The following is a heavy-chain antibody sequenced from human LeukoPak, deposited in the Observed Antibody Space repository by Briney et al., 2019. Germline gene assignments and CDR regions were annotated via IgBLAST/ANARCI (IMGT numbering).Heavy chain of an antibody. CDR2: IYYSGST. J-gene: IGHJ4*02. CDR3: ARGAYSSSTPRY. V-gene: IGHV4-59*01. D-gene: IGHD6-6*01. Sequence: PSETLSLTCTVSGGSISSYYWSWIQQPPGKGLEWIGYIYYSGSTNYNPSLKSRVTISVDTSKNQFSLKLSSVTAADTAVYYCARGAYSSSTPRYWGQGTLVTVSS. CDR1: GGSISSYY.